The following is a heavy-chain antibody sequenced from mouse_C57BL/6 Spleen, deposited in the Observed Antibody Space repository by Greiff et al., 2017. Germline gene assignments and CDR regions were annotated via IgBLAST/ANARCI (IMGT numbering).Heavy chain of an antibody. CDR2: IDPSDSYT. J-gene: IGHJ2*01. CDR1: GYTFTSYW. CDR3: ARKAGTGVDY. D-gene: IGHD4-1*01. Sequence: VQLQQPGAELVMPGASVKLSCKASGYTFTSYWMHWVKQRPGQGLEWIGEIDPSDSYTNYNQKFKGKSTLTVDKSSSTAYMQLSSLTSEDSAVYYCARKAGTGVDYWGQGTTLTVSS. V-gene: IGHV1-69*01.